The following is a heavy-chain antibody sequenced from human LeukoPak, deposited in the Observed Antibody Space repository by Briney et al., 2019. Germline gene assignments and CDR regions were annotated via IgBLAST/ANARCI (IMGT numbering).Heavy chain of an antibody. J-gene: IGHJ4*02. CDR2: ISGSGSTT. Sequence: PGGSLRLSCVASGFTFSNYAMTWVRQAPGKGLEWVSTISGSGSTTNYADSVKGRFTISRDSSKSTLYLQMNSLRAEDTAVYFCAKGGPKFFDYWGQGSLVTVSS. CDR1: GFTFSNYA. V-gene: IGHV3-23*01. CDR3: AKGGPKFFDY.